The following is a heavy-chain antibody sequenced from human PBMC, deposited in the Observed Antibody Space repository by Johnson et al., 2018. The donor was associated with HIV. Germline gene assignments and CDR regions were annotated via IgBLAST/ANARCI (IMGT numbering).Heavy chain of an antibody. CDR3: ARDLGDSSDFYDAFDI. V-gene: IGHV3-30*04. Sequence: VQLVESGGGVVQPGRSLRLSCAASGFTFRSYPMHWVRQAPGKGLEWMAIVSYNDDKKYYADSVKGRFTISRDNSKNTLYLQMNSLRVEDTAVYYCARDLGDSSDFYDAFDIWGQGTMVTVSS. CDR2: VSYNDDKK. CDR1: GFTFRSYP. D-gene: IGHD3-22*01. J-gene: IGHJ3*02.